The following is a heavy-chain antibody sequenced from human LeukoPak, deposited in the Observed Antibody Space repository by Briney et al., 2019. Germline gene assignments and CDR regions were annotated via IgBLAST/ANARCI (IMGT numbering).Heavy chain of an antibody. V-gene: IGHV1-2*02. D-gene: IGHD2-2*01. J-gene: IGHJ5*02. CDR1: GYTFTGYY. CDR3: ARAGRAAMFDFDP. Sequence: ASVKVSCKASGYTFTGYYTHWVRQAPGQGLEWMGWINPNSGGTNYAQKFQGRVTMTRDTSISTAYMELSRLRSDDTAVYYCARAGRAAMFDFDPWGQGTLVTVSS. CDR2: INPNSGGT.